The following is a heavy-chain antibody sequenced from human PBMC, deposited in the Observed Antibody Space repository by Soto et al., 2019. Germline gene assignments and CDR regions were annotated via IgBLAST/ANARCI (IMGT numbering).Heavy chain of an antibody. CDR2: IHGSNGGT. CDR1: GFTFSSYA. CDR3: AKNYFFDS. Sequence: EVQLLESGGGLVQPGGSLRLSCAASGFTFSSYAMSWVRQAPGKGLEWVSSIHGSNGGTYYADSVKGRFTISRDNSKSMLFLRMDSLRAEDTAIYYCAKNYFFDSWGQGTLVTVSS. J-gene: IGHJ4*02. V-gene: IGHV3-23*01.